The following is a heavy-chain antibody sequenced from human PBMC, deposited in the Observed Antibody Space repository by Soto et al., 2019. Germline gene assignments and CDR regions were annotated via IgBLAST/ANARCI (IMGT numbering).Heavy chain of an antibody. J-gene: IGHJ6*02. D-gene: IGHD6-25*01. CDR3: ARGSRVKIPAASGRAYYYHGLDV. CDR1: GGSFTGYY. Sequence: QVQLQQWGAGLLKPSETLSLTCAVYGGSFTGYYWSWIRQPPGKGLEWIGEINHRGSTNYNPSLKSRVTISVDTSKNQFSLNLNSVTAADTAVYYCARGSRVKIPAASGRAYYYHGLDVWGQGTAVTVSS. CDR2: INHRGST. V-gene: IGHV4-34*01.